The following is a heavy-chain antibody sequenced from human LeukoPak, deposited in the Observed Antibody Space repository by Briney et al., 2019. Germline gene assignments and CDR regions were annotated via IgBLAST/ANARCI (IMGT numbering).Heavy chain of an antibody. CDR2: IYYSGST. CDR3: ARGARNYDFWSGYYLLDY. J-gene: IGHJ4*02. D-gene: IGHD3-3*01. CDR1: GGSVSSGSYY. V-gene: IGHV4-31*03. Sequence: SETLSLTCIVSGGSVSSGSYYWSWIRQHPGKGLEWIGYIYYSGSTYYNPSLKSRVTISVDTSKNQFSLKLSSVTAADTAVYYCARGARNYDFWSGYYLLDYWGQGTLVTVSS.